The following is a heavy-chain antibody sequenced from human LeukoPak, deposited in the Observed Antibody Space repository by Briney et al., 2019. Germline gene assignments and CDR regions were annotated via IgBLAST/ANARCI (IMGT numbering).Heavy chain of an antibody. Sequence: SDTLSLTCTVSHFFITSGHHWGWIRQPPGKGLEWIASIFHSGSTYYNPSIKSRVTISVDTSNNQFSLNLNSVTAADTAVYYCARGGGVVVLDDAFDIWGQGTVVTVSS. CDR2: IFHSGST. J-gene: IGHJ3*02. V-gene: IGHV4-38-2*02. CDR3: ARGGGVVVLDDAFDI. D-gene: IGHD3-10*01. CDR1: HFFITSGHH.